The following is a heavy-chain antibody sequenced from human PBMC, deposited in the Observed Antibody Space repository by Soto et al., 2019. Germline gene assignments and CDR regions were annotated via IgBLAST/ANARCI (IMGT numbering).Heavy chain of an antibody. Sequence: QVQLVQSGAEVKKPGASVKVSCKASGYTFTNYAITWVRQAPGQGLECMGWISVYNGNTKYAQKLQGRVTMTTDTSTSIAYMELRSLRSDDTAVYYCARDHYDILTGALYGMDVWGQGTTVTVSS. CDR2: ISVYNGNT. J-gene: IGHJ6*02. D-gene: IGHD3-9*01. V-gene: IGHV1-18*01. CDR1: GYTFTNYA. CDR3: ARDHYDILTGALYGMDV.